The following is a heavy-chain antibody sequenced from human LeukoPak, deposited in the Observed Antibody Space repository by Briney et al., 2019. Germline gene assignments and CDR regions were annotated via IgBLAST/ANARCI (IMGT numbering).Heavy chain of an antibody. D-gene: IGHD2-2*01. CDR2: ISYGGSNK. J-gene: IGHJ6*02. CDR3: ERESSTGGMDV. V-gene: IGHV3-30-3*01. CDR1: GFTFSSYA. Sequence: GVSLRLSCAASGFTFSSYAMHWVRQAPGKGLEWVAVISYGGSNKYYADSVKGRFTISRDNSKNTLYLQMNSLRAEDTAVYYCERESSTGGMDVWGQGTTVTVSS.